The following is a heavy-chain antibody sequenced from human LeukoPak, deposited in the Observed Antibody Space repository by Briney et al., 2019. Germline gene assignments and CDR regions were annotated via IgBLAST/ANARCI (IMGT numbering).Heavy chain of an antibody. CDR3: AELGITMIGGV. D-gene: IGHD3-10*02. V-gene: IGHV3-48*03. J-gene: IGHJ6*04. CDR2: ISSSGSTI. Sequence: PSETLSLTCTVSGGSIMSSTYYWGWVRQAPGKGLEWVSYISSSGSTIYYADSVKGRFTISRDNAKNSLYLQMNSLRAEDTAVYYCAELGITMIGGVWGKGTTVTISS. CDR1: GGSIMSSTYY.